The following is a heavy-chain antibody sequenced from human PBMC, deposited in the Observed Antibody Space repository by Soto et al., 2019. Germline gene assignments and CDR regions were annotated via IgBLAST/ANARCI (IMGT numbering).Heavy chain of an antibody. D-gene: IGHD3-22*01. J-gene: IGHJ6*04. V-gene: IGHV5-51*01. CDR2: IYPGDSDT. Sequence: ESLKISCKGSGYSFTSYWIGWVRQMPGKGLEWMGIIYPGDSDTRYSPSFQGQVTISADKSISTAYLQWSSLKASDTAMYYWAPLGSDISGYYGSYYSGMDVWGKGTTVTASS. CDR1: GYSFTSYW. CDR3: APLGSDISGYYGSYYSGMDV.